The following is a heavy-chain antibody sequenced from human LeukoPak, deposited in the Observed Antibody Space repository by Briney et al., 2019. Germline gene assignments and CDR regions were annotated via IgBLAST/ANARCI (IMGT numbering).Heavy chain of an antibody. CDR2: IKQDGSEK. CDR1: GFTFSSYW. Sequence: GGSLRLSCAASGFTFSSYWMSWVRQAPGKWLEWVANIKQDGSEKYYVDSVKGRFTISRDNAKNSLYLQMNSLRAEDTAVYYCARDYYDSSGYQYYFDCWGQGTLVTVSS. D-gene: IGHD3-22*01. V-gene: IGHV3-7*01. CDR3: ARDYYDSSGYQYYFDC. J-gene: IGHJ4*02.